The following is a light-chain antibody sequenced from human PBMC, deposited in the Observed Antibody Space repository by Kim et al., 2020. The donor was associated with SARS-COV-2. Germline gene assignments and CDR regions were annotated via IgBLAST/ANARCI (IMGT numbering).Light chain of an antibody. CDR1: QDIKKL. Sequence: SASVGDRVTITGRASQDIKKLLTWYQQKPGKAPKLLIYAASSLETGVPSRFSGSESGTDFTLTISSLQPEDSATYYCQQADTFPYTFGQGTKLEI. CDR3: QQADTFPYT. CDR2: AAS. J-gene: IGKJ2*01. V-gene: IGKV1-12*01.